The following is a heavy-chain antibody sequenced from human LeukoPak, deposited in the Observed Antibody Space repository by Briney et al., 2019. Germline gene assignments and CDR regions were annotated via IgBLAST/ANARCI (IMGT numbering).Heavy chain of an antibody. CDR3: AKDPPISYTGMDV. J-gene: IGHJ6*02. Sequence: GGSLRLSCAASGFTFSSYAMSWVRQAPGKGLEWVSTVSGSGDKTYYVDSVKGRFTISRDNSKNTLYLQMNSLRAEDTAIYYCAKDPPISYTGMDVWGQGTTVTVSS. V-gene: IGHV3-23*01. CDR2: VSGSGDKT. D-gene: IGHD4-11*01. CDR1: GFTFSSYA.